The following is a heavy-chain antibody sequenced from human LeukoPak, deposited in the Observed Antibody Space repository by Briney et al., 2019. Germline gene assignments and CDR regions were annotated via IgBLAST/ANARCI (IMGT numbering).Heavy chain of an antibody. CDR2: IYSGGST. CDR3: ARGGVYGSGSYYGSYFDY. J-gene: IGHJ4*02. CDR1: GFTVSSNY. V-gene: IGHV3-66*01. Sequence: GGSLRLSCAASGFTVSSNYMSWVRQAPGKGLEWVSVIYSGGSTYYADSVKGRFTISRDNSKNTLYLQMNSLRAEDTAVYYCARGGVYGSGSYYGSYFDYWGQGTLVTVSS. D-gene: IGHD3-10*01.